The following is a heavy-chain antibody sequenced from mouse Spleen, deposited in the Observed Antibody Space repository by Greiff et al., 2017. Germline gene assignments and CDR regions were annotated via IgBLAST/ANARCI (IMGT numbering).Heavy chain of an antibody. J-gene: IGHJ1*01. CDR1: GYTFTSYG. CDR3: ARGHGPDGYYPHWYFDV. D-gene: IGHD2-3*01. Sequence: EVQLQQSGAELVRPGSSVKMSCKTSGYTFTSYGINWVKQRPGQGLEWIGYIYIGNGYTEYNEKFKGKATLTSDTSSSTAYMQLSSLTSEDSAIYFCARGHGPDGYYPHWYFDVWGAGTTVTVSS. V-gene: IGHV1-58*01. CDR2: IYIGNGYT.